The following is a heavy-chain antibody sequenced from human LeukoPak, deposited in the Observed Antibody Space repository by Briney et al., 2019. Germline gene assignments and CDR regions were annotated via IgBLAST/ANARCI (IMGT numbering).Heavy chain of an antibody. CDR3: ARERGYGQYYFDY. V-gene: IGHV3-11*04. Sequence: LSLTCTVSDYSISSGYYWGWIRQPPGKGLEWISFISSRGTTISYADSVKGRFTISRDNAKNSLYLQMNSLRAEDTAVYYCARERGYGQYYFDYWGQGTLVTVSS. CDR1: DYSISSGYY. CDR2: ISSRGTTI. D-gene: IGHD2-15*01. J-gene: IGHJ4*02.